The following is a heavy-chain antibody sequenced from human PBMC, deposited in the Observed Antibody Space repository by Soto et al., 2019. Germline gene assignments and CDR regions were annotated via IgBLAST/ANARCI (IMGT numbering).Heavy chain of an antibody. CDR1: GLTFRDAW. D-gene: IGHD3-10*01. CDR3: TTDLKWSGGDY. V-gene: IGHV3-15*07. J-gene: IGHJ4*02. Sequence: EVQLVESGGGLVKPGGSLRLSCVVSGLTFRDAWMNWVRQAPGEGLEWVGRIRGTTNGGTTDYAAPVKGRFTISRDDSKNTVYLQSNSLKVEDTAIYHCTTDLKWSGGDYWGQGTLVSVSS. CDR2: IRGTTNGGTT.